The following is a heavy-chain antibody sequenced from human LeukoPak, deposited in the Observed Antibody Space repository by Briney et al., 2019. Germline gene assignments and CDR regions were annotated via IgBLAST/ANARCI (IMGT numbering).Heavy chain of an antibody. D-gene: IGHD1-14*01. CDR2: IKSKTDGGTT. Sequence: GSLRLSCAASDFTFINAWMNWVRQAPGKGLEWVGRIKSKTDGGTTDYAAPVKGRFTISRDDSKNTLYLQMNSLKTEDTAVYYCTTSPSPDEFDYWGQGTLVTVSS. J-gene: IGHJ4*02. V-gene: IGHV3-15*07. CDR1: DFTFINAW. CDR3: TTSPSPDEFDY.